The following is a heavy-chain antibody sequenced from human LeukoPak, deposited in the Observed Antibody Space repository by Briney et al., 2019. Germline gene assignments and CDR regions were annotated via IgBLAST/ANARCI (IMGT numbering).Heavy chain of an antibody. J-gene: IGHJ4*02. CDR1: GYTFTSYY. V-gene: IGHV1-46*01. CDR3: ARDRLSGYSSSPGPFDY. Sequence: GASVKVSCKASGYTFTSYYMHWVRQAPGQGLEWMGIINPSGGSTSYAQKFQGRVTMTRDTSTSTVYMELSSLRSEDTAVYYCARDRLSGYSSSPGPFDYWGQGTLVTVSS. CDR2: INPSGGST. D-gene: IGHD6-6*01.